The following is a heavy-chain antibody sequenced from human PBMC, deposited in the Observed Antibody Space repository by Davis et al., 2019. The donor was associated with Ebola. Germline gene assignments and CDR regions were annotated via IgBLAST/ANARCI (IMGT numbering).Heavy chain of an antibody. V-gene: IGHV3-21*01. CDR2: ISSSSSYI. Sequence: GGSLRLSCAASGFTFSSYSMNWVRQAPGKGLEWVSSISSSSSYIYYADSVKGRFTISRDNAKNSLYLQMNSLRAEDTAVYYCARASVVVVPAAIESGYVFDIWGQGTMVTVSS. CDR1: GFTFSSYS. J-gene: IGHJ3*02. CDR3: ARASVVVVPAAIESGYVFDI. D-gene: IGHD2-2*01.